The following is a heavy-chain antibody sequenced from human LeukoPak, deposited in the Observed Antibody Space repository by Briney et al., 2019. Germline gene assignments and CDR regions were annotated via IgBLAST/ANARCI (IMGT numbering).Heavy chain of an antibody. CDR2: ISSSSNCI. Sequence: PGGSLRLSCAASGFIFSTYSMNWVRQAPGKGLEWVSSISSSSNCIYYADSVKGRFTISRDNAKDSLYLQMNSLRAEDTAFYYCARESGSYDFWGQGTLVTVSS. CDR1: GFIFSTYS. V-gene: IGHV3-21*01. J-gene: IGHJ4*02. CDR3: ARESGSYDF. D-gene: IGHD1-26*01.